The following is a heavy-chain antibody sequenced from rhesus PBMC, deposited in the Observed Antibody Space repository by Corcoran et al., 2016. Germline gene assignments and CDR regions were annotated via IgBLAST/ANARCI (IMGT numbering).Heavy chain of an antibody. V-gene: IGHV4-165*02. D-gene: IGHD3-28*01. CDR2: IGGSRGIT. CDR1: GCSISGFY. J-gene: IGHJ4*01. Sequence: QVQLQESGPGLVKPSETLSLTCSVSGCSISGFYWNWFPHSPGKGLEWIWYIGGSRGITDDNPSLKSRVTISTDTSKNQFSLRLTSVTAADTGMYYCARFSGYYPNFDYWGQGVLVTVSS. CDR3: ARFSGYYPNFDY.